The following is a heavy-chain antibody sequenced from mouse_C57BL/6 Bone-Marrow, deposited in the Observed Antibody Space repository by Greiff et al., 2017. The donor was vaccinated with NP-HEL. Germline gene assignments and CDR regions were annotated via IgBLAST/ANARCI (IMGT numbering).Heavy chain of an antibody. V-gene: IGHV1-72*01. Sequence: QVQLKQPGAELVKPGASVKLSCKASGYTFTSYWMHWVKQRPGRGLEWIGRIDPNSGGTKYNEKFKSKATLTVDKPSSTAYMQLSSLTSEDSAVYYCARTLYGNYAYWYFDVWGTGTTVTVSS. J-gene: IGHJ1*03. D-gene: IGHD2-1*01. CDR1: GYTFTSYW. CDR3: ARTLYGNYAYWYFDV. CDR2: IDPNSGGT.